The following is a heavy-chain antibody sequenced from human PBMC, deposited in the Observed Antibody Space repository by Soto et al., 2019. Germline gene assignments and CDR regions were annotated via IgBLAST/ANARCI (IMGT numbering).Heavy chain of an antibody. CDR1: GFTFSSYA. V-gene: IGHV3-23*01. J-gene: IGHJ4*02. CDR2: ISGSGGST. Sequence: EVQLLESGGGLVQPGGSLRLSCAASGFTFSSYAMSWVRQAPGKGLEWVSAISGSGGSTYYADSVKGRFTISRDNSKNTLILQMNSLRAEDTAVYYCAKSTLRWYDVDYWGQGTLVTVSS. CDR3: AKSTLRWYDVDY. D-gene: IGHD1-1*01.